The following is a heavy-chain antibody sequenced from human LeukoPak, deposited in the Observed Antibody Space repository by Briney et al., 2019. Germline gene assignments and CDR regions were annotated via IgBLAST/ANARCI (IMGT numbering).Heavy chain of an antibody. V-gene: IGHV3-23*01. CDR3: AKRLSSGSYFAAFDY. D-gene: IGHD1-26*01. Sequence: GGSLRLPCVASGFTFSSYAMSWVRQAPGKGLEWVSTISGSGGTTYHADSVKGRFTISRDNSKNTLYVQMNSLRAEDTAIYYCAKRLSSGSYFAAFDYWGQGTLVTVSS. CDR1: GFTFSSYA. J-gene: IGHJ4*02. CDR2: ISGSGGTT.